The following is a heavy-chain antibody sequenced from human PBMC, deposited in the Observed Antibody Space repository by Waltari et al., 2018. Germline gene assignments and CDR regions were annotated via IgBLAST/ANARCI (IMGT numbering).Heavy chain of an antibody. CDR3: ARGCSGGSCYLDY. J-gene: IGHJ4*02. Sequence: QVQLQESGPGLVKPSETLSLTCAVSGYSISSGYYWGWIRQPPGKGLEWIGSIYHSGSTDYNPSLKSRVTISVDTSKNQFSLKLSSVTAADTAVYYCARGCSGGSCYLDYWGQGTLVTVSS. D-gene: IGHD2-15*01. V-gene: IGHV4-38-2*01. CDR1: GYSISSGYY. CDR2: IYHSGST.